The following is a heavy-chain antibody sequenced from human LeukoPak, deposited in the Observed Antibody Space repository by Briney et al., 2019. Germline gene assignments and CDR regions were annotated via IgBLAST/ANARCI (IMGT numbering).Heavy chain of an antibody. CDR3: ARAGSSWYGSNYYYYGMDV. V-gene: IGHV1-8*01. Sequence: ASVKVSCKASGYTFTSYDINWVRQATGQGLEWMGWMNPNSGNTGYAQKFQGRVTMTRNTSISTAYMELSSLRSEDTAVYYCARAGSSWYGSNYYYYGMDVWGQGTTVTVSS. CDR1: GYTFTSYD. CDR2: MNPNSGNT. D-gene: IGHD6-13*01. J-gene: IGHJ6*02.